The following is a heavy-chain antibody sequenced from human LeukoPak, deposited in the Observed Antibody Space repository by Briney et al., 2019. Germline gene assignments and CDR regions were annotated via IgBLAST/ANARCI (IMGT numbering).Heavy chain of an antibody. V-gene: IGHV4-39*07. D-gene: IGHD6-13*01. Sequence: PSETLSLTCTVSGGSISSSSYYWGWIRQPPGKGLEWIGSIYYSGSTYYNPSLKSRVTISVDTSKNQFSLKLSSVTAADTAVYYCARGRRIAAAGKALGVWTSNHGYFDYWGQGTLVTVSS. CDR2: IYYSGST. CDR3: ARGRRIAAAGKALGVWTSNHGYFDY. J-gene: IGHJ4*02. CDR1: GGSISSSSYY.